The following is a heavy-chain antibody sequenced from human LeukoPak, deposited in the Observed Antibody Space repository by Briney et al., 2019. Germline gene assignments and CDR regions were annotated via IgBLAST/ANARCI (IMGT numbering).Heavy chain of an antibody. Sequence: GGSLRPSCIASGFIFGDHAMSWVRQAPGKGLEWVGFIRSKAYGATTEYAAPVKGRFTISRDDSNGIAYLQMDYLKTEDTALYYCSRGPILLWIHNGMDVWGQGTTVTVSS. CDR1: GFIFGDHA. D-gene: IGHD3-10*01. CDR2: IRSKAYGATT. CDR3: SRGPILLWIHNGMDV. V-gene: IGHV3-49*04. J-gene: IGHJ6*02.